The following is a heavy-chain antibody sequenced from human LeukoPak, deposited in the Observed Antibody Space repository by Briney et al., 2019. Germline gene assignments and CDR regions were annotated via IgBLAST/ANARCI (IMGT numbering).Heavy chain of an antibody. J-gene: IGHJ6*02. V-gene: IGHV3-21*01. CDR2: ISSSSSYI. CDR3: ARDYASSLPYYYYGMDV. D-gene: IGHD3-16*01. CDR1: GFTFSSYS. Sequence: GGSLRLSCAASGFTFSSYSMNWVRQAPGKGLEWVSSISSSSSYIYYADSVKGRFTISRDNAKNSLYLQMNSLRAEDTAVYYCARDYASSLPYYYYGMDVWGRGTTVTVSS.